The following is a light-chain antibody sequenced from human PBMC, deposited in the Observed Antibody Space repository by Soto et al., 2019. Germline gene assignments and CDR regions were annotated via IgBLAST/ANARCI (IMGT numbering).Light chain of an antibody. Sequence: EIVLTQSPATLSLSPGERATLSCRASQSVSTSSLAWYQQKPGQAPRLLVFRSITRATGIPDRFSGSGSATDFTLTISRLEPEDFAVYYCQQYGTSPPLTFGGGTKVDIK. CDR1: QSVSTSS. CDR3: QQYGTSPPLT. J-gene: IGKJ4*01. V-gene: IGKV3-20*01. CDR2: RSI.